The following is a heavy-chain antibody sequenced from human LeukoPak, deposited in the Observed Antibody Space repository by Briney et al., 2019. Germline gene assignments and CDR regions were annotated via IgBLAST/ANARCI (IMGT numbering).Heavy chain of an antibody. CDR3: ARTSGALDAFDI. Sequence: PSETPSLTCTVSGGSISSYYWSWIRQPPGKGLEWIGYIYYSGSTYYNPSLKSRVTISVDRSKNQFSLKLSSVTAADTAVYYCARTSGALDAFDIWGQGTMVTVSS. CDR1: GGSISSYY. J-gene: IGHJ3*02. D-gene: IGHD3-10*01. CDR2: IYYSGST. V-gene: IGHV4-59*12.